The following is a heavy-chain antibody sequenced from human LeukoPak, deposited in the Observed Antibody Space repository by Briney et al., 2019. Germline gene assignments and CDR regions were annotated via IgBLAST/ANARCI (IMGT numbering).Heavy chain of an antibody. CDR2: ISYVGSNK. D-gene: IGHD1-7*01. CDR3: AKDGDWNYLRYYYMDV. V-gene: IGHV3-30*18. CDR1: GFTFSTHV. J-gene: IGHJ6*03. Sequence: GGSLRLSCAASGFTFSTHVMHWVRQAPGKGLEWVALISYVGSNKYYADSVKGRFTISRDNSKNTLYLQMNSLRADDTAVYYCAKDGDWNYLRYYYMDVWGKGTTVTVSS.